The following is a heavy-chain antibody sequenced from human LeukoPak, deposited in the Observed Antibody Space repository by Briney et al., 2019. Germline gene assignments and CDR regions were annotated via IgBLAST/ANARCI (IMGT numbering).Heavy chain of an antibody. V-gene: IGHV4-4*07. J-gene: IGHJ2*01. CDR3: ARSYYGDYLGYFDP. D-gene: IGHD4-17*01. CDR2: IYTNGDT. Sequence: SETLSLTCTVSGGSISSYYWSWIRQPAGKGLEWIGRIYTNGDTDYNPSLKSRVTMSVDTSKNQFSLNLSSVTAADTAVFYCARSYYGDYLGYFDPWGRGTLVTVSS. CDR1: GGSISSYY.